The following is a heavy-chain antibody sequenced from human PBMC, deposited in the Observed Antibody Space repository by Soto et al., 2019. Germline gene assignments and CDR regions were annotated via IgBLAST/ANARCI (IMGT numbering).Heavy chain of an antibody. CDR1: GFTFSSYA. Sequence: GESLKISCAASGFTFSSYAMSWVRQAPGKGLEWVSAISGSGGSTYYADSVKGRFTISRDNSKNTLYLQMNSLRAEDTAVYYCAKVQYSSSAGAFDIWGQGTMVTVSS. V-gene: IGHV3-23*01. CDR2: ISGSGGST. CDR3: AKVQYSSSAGAFDI. J-gene: IGHJ3*02. D-gene: IGHD6-6*01.